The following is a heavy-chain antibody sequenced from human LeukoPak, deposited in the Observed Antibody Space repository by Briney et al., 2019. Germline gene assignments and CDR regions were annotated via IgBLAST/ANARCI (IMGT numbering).Heavy chain of an antibody. D-gene: IGHD3-3*01. CDR2: IYYSGST. CDR3: ARSPPGKIFGVVVEKHHDAFDI. CDR1: GGSISSYY. J-gene: IGHJ3*02. V-gene: IGHV4-59*01. Sequence: SETLSLTCTVSGGSISSYYWSWIRQPPGKGLEWIGYIYYSGSTNYNPSLKSRVTISVDTSKNQFSLKLSSVTAADTAVYYCARSPPGKIFGVVVEKHHDAFDIWGQGTMVTVSS.